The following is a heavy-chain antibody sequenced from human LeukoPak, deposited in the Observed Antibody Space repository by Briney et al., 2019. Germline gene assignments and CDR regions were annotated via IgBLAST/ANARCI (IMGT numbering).Heavy chain of an antibody. CDR1: GGSISSSSYY. J-gene: IGHJ5*02. CDR3: ARVVVGATDNWFDP. D-gene: IGHD1-26*01. CDR2: IYYSGST. Sequence: PSETLSLTCTVSGGSISSSSYYWGWIRQPPGKGLEWIGSIYYSGSTYYNPSLKSRVTISVDTSKNQFSLKLSSVTAADTAVYYCARVVVGATDNWFDPWGQGTLVTVSS. V-gene: IGHV4-39*07.